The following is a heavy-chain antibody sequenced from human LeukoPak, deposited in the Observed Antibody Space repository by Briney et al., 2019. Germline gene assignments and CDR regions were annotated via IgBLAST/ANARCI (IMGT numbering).Heavy chain of an antibody. CDR1: GGSFSGYY. V-gene: IGHV4-34*01. CDR3: ASSLYYDFWSGYYTGYHYYGMDV. Sequence: SETLSLTCAVYGGSFSGYYWSWIRQPPGKGLEWIGEINHSGSTNYNPSLKSRVTISVDTSKNQFSLKLSSVTAADTAVYYCASSLYYDFWSGYYTGYHYYGMDVWGQGTTVTVSS. J-gene: IGHJ6*02. D-gene: IGHD3-3*01. CDR2: INHSGST.